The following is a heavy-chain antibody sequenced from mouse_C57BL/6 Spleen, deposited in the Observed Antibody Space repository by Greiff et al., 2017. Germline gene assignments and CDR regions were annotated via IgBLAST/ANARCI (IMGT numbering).Heavy chain of an antibody. V-gene: IGHV1-9*01. CDR3: ASTYYDGSSYPFAY. Sequence: VKLMESGAELMKPGASVKLSCKATGYTFTGYWIEWVQQRPGHGLEWVGKILHGSGSPDYNEKFKGKATFTADTSSNPAYLQLSRLTTEDAAIYYCASTYYDGSSYPFAYWGQGTLVTVSA. CDR2: ILHGSGSP. J-gene: IGHJ3*01. D-gene: IGHD1-1*01. CDR1: GYTFTGYW.